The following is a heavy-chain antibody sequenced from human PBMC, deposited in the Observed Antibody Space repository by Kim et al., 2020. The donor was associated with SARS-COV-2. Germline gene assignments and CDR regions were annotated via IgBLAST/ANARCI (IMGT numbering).Heavy chain of an antibody. Sequence: SETLSLTCTVSGGSVSSGSYYWSWIRQPPGKGLEWIGYIYYSGSTNYNPSLKSRVTISVDTSKNQFSLKLSSVTAAATAVYYCARNEMSDITIFGVVSWKSAFDIWGQGTMVTVSS. CDR2: IYYSGST. J-gene: IGHJ3*02. D-gene: IGHD3-3*01. CDR3: ARNEMSDITIFGVVSWKSAFDI. CDR1: GGSVSSGSYY. V-gene: IGHV4-61*01.